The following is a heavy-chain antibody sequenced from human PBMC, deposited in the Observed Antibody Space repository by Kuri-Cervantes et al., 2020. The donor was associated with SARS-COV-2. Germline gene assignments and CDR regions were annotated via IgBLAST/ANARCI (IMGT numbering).Heavy chain of an antibody. V-gene: IGHV3-7*01. J-gene: IGHJ5*02. CDR1: GDIFTDAW. CDR2: IKQDGSEK. D-gene: IGHD2-2*01. Sequence: GESLKISCAASGDIFTDAWMSWVRQAPGKGLEWVANIKQDGSEKYYVDSVKGRFTISRDNAKNSLYLQMNSLRAEDTAVYYCARGLFSFYCSSTSCYVGNWFNPWGQGTLVTVSS. CDR3: ARGLFSFYCSSTSCYVGNWFNP.